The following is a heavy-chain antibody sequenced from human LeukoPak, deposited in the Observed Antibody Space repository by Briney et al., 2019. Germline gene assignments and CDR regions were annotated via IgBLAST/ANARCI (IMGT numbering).Heavy chain of an antibody. J-gene: IGHJ4*02. D-gene: IGHD5-12*01. V-gene: IGHV4-4*07. CDR3: AGGSSGLDS. Sequence: WETLSLTCTVSGPSISNYYWSWIRQPAGKGLEWIGRIYSSGNTIYNPPLNSRVTMSVDTSKNQFSLKLGAVTAVDTAVYFCAGGSSGLDSWGQGTLVTVSS. CDR1: GPSISNYY. CDR2: IYSSGNT.